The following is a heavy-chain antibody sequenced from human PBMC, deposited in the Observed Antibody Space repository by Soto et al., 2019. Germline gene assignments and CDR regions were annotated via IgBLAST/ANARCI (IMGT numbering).Heavy chain of an antibody. V-gene: IGHV3-23*01. CDR1: GFTFSSYA. CDR2: ISGSGGST. J-gene: IGHJ4*02. Sequence: VGSLRLSCAASGFTFSSYAMSWVRQAPGKGLEWVSAISGSGGSTYYADSVKGRFTISRDNSKNTLYLQMNSLRAEDTAVYYCAKESVVVTAMYYFDYWGQGTLVTVSS. D-gene: IGHD2-21*02. CDR3: AKESVVVTAMYYFDY.